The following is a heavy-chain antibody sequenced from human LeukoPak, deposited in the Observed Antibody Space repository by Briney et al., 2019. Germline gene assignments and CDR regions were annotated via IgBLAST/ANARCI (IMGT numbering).Heavy chain of an antibody. Sequence: GRSLRLSCAASGFTFSSYGMHWVRQAPGKGLEWVAVISYDGSNKYYADSVKGRFTIPRDNSKNTLYLQMNSLRAEDTAVYYCAKDTYYYDSSGYYRGMDYWGQGTLVTVSS. V-gene: IGHV3-30*18. CDR2: ISYDGSNK. CDR1: GFTFSSYG. D-gene: IGHD3-22*01. J-gene: IGHJ4*02. CDR3: AKDTYYYDSSGYYRGMDY.